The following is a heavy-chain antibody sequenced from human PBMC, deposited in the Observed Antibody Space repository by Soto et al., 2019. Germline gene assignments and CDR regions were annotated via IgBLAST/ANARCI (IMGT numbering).Heavy chain of an antibody. CDR1: GYTFTSYG. Sequence: ASVKVSCKASGYTFTSYGISWVRQAPGQGLEWMGWISAYNGNTNYAQKLQGRVTMTTDTSTSTAYMELRSLRSDDTAVYYCALGIVVVPAAIPQNWFDPWGQGTLVTVSS. D-gene: IGHD2-2*02. CDR3: ALGIVVVPAAIPQNWFDP. J-gene: IGHJ5*02. V-gene: IGHV1-18*01. CDR2: ISAYNGNT.